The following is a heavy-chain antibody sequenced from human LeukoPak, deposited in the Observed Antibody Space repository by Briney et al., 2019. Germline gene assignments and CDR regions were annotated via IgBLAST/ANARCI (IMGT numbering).Heavy chain of an antibody. Sequence: PWGSLRLSCAASGFTVSSNYMSWVRPAPGKGLEWVSVIYSGGSTYYADPVKGRFTISRDNSKSTLYIQMNSLRAEDTAVYYCARAKPKNMVRGLIMRRESRYYFDYWGQGTLVTVSS. CDR1: GFTVSSNY. V-gene: IGHV3-53*01. CDR2: IYSGGST. J-gene: IGHJ4*02. D-gene: IGHD3-10*01. CDR3: ARAKPKNMVRGLIMRRESRYYFDY.